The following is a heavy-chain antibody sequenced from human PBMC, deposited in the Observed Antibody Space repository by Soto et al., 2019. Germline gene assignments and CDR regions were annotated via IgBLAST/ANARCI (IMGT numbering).Heavy chain of an antibody. V-gene: IGHV3-21*01. CDR1: GFTFSSYT. J-gene: IGHJ5*02. Sequence: PGGSLRLSCAASGFTFSSYTMNWVRQAPGKGLEWISSISSSSSYIYYAGSVKGRFTISRDNAKKSLYLQMNSLRAEDTAVYYCARDISYQRNWFDPWGQGTLVTVAS. CDR3: ARDISYQRNWFDP. CDR2: ISSSSSYI. D-gene: IGHD2-2*01.